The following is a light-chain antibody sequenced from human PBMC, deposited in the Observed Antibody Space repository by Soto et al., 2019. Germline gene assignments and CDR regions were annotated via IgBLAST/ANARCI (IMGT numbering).Light chain of an antibody. CDR3: SSYTSGSTLVV. Sequence: QSALTQPASVSGSPGQSITISCTGTVSDIGGYNYVSWYQQHPGKVPKLMIYYVSNRPSGVSNRFSGSKSGNTASLTISGLQAEDEADYYCSSYTSGSTLVVFGGGTKLTVL. CDR2: YVS. V-gene: IGLV2-14*01. CDR1: VSDIGGYNY. J-gene: IGLJ2*01.